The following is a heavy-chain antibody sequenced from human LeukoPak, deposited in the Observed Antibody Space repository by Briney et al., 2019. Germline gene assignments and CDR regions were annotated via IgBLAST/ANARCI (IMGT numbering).Heavy chain of an antibody. CDR2: IYHSGST. CDR3: ARGGDIVAGPSYYYMDV. J-gene: IGHJ6*03. Sequence: SETLSLTCAVSGGSISSGGYSWSWIRQPPGKGLEWIGYIYHSGSTYYNPSLKSRVTISVDRSKNQFSLKLSSVTAADTAVYYCARGGDIVAGPSYYYMDVWGKGTTVTVSS. V-gene: IGHV4-30-2*01. D-gene: IGHD2-15*01. CDR1: GGSISSGGYS.